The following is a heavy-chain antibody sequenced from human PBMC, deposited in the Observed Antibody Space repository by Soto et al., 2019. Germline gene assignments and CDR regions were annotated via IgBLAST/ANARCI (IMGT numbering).Heavy chain of an antibody. CDR1: GYTLTELS. D-gene: IGHD6-13*01. CDR3: ALLEPEGSSSWYDFDY. CDR2: FDPEDGET. V-gene: IGHV1-24*01. J-gene: IGHJ4*02. Sequence: ASVKVSCKVSGYTLTELSMHWVRQAPGKGLEWMGGFDPEDGETIYAQKFQGRVTMTEDTSTDTAYMELSSLRSEDTAVYYCALLEPEGSSSWYDFDYWGQGTLVTVSS.